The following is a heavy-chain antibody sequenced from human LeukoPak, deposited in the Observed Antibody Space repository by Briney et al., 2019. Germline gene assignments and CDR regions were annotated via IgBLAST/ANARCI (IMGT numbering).Heavy chain of an antibody. CDR3: ARDPAGDLAFDI. J-gene: IGHJ3*02. Sequence: SQTLSLTCAISGDSVSSNSAAWNWIRQSPSGGVEWLGRTSYRSKWYNDFALSVKSRITINPDTSKNQFSLQLNSVTPEDTAVYYCARDPAGDLAFDIWGQGTMVTVSS. CDR1: GDSVSSNSAA. CDR2: TSYRSKWYN. V-gene: IGHV6-1*01.